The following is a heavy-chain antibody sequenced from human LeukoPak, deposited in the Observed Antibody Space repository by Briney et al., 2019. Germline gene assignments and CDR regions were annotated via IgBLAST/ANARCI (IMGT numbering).Heavy chain of an antibody. CDR3: ARRDQYYDILTGYGAGYYFDY. CDR2: IKQDGSEK. V-gene: IGHV3-7*01. CDR1: GFTVNSNY. D-gene: IGHD3-9*01. J-gene: IGHJ4*02. Sequence: GGSLRLSCAASGFTVNSNYMSWVRQAPGKGLEWVANIKQDGSEKYYVDSVKGRFTISRDNAKNSLYLQMNSLRAEDTAVYYCARRDQYYDILTGYGAGYYFDYWGQGTLATVSS.